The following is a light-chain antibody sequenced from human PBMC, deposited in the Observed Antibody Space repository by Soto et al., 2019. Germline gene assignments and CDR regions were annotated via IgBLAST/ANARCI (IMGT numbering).Light chain of an antibody. V-gene: IGLV2-14*01. CDR2: DVS. Sequence: QSALTQPASVSGSPGQSITISCTGTSSDVGGYNYVSWYQQHPGKAPKLMIYDVSNRPSGVSNRFSGSKSGNTASLTISGLQAGDEADYYCSSYTSSSTSFYVFGTGTKLTVL. CDR1: SSDVGGYNY. CDR3: SSYTSSSTSFYV. J-gene: IGLJ1*01.